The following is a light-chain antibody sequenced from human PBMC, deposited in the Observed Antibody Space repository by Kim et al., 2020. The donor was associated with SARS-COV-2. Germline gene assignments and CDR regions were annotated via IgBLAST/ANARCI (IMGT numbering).Light chain of an antibody. V-gene: IGKV1-39*01. CDR1: QSISSY. J-gene: IGKJ4*01. Sequence: ASVGDRVPIPCRASQSISSYLNWYQQKPGKAPKLLIYAASSLQSGVPSRFSGSGSGTDFTLTISSLQPEDFATYYCQQSYSTLLTFGGGTKVDIK. CDR3: QQSYSTLLT. CDR2: AAS.